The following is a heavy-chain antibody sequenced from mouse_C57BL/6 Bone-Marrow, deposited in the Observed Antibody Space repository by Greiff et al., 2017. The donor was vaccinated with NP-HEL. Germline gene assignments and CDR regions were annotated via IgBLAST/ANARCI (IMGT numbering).Heavy chain of an antibody. CDR2: INPNNGGT. V-gene: IGHV1-22*01. J-gene: IGHJ1*03. CDR3: ARGRDWYFDV. Sequence: EVKLMESGPELVKPGASVKMSCKASGYTFTDYNMHWVKQSHGKSLEWIGYINPNNGGTSYNQKFKGKATLTVNKSSSTAYMELRSLTSEDSAVYYCARGRDWYFDVWGTGTTVTVSS. CDR1: GYTFTDYN.